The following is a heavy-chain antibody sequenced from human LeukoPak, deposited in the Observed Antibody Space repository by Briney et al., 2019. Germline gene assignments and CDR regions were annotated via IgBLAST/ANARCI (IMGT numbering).Heavy chain of an antibody. V-gene: IGHV4-59*08. J-gene: IGHJ4*02. CDR1: GGSISKDY. CDR2: VSHSGFNKSNGDIT. D-gene: IGHD3-3*01. Sequence: SGTLSLTCTVSGGSISKDYWSWIRQPPGKGLEWVGYVSHSGFNKSNGDITVYNPSLESRVTTARDTSKNQFSLKLSSVTAADTAVYFCARGSQVDDFWSGYRAPLDYWGQGTLVTVSS. CDR3: ARGSQVDDFWSGYRAPLDY.